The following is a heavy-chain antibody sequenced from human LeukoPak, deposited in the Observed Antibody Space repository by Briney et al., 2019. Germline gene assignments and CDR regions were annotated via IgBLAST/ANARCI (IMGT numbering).Heavy chain of an antibody. D-gene: IGHD3-9*01. CDR3: ARWGATGYGDY. CDR2: ISDSSSTI. Sequence: GGSLRLSCAASGFTFSNYGMNWVRQAPGKGLEWVSYISDSSSTIYYADSVKGQLTISRDNAKNSLYLQMNSLRAEDTAVYYCARWGATGYGDYWGQGTLVTVSS. CDR1: GFTFSNYG. V-gene: IGHV3-48*03. J-gene: IGHJ4*02.